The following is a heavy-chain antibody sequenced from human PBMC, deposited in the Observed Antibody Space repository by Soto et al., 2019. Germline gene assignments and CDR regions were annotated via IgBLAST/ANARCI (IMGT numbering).Heavy chain of an antibody. D-gene: IGHD2-21*02. CDR3: AKGLLAYCGGDCYSSAFDI. CDR2: ISWNSGSI. V-gene: IGHV3-9*01. J-gene: IGHJ3*02. CDR1: GFTFDDYA. Sequence: GGSLRLSCAASGFTFDDYAMHWVRQAPGKGLEWVSGISWNSGSIGYADSVKGRFTISRDNAKNSLYLQMNSLRAEDTALYYCAKGLLAYCGGDCYSSAFDIWGQGTMVTVSS.